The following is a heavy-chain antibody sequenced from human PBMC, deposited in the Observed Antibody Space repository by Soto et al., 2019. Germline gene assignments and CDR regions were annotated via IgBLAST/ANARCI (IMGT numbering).Heavy chain of an antibody. V-gene: IGHV3-30*04. J-gene: IGHJ5*02. CDR1: GFTFSSYA. CDR3: ARGRSGYYYGPFDP. D-gene: IGHD3-22*01. Sequence: QVQVVESGGGVVQPGRSLRLSCAASGFTFSSYAMNWVRQAPGKGLEWVAVISYDGSGKYYADSVKGRFTISRDNSKNTLYLQMNNLRAEDTAVYYWARGRSGYYYGPFDPGGQGTLVAVSS. CDR2: ISYDGSGK.